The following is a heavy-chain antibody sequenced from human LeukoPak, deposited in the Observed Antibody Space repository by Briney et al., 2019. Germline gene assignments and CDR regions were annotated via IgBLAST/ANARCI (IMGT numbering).Heavy chain of an antibody. CDR1: GGPISSTSYY. D-gene: IGHD3-16*02. Sequence: SETLSLTCTVSGGPISSTSYYWGWIRQPPGKGLEWIGEINHSGSTNYNPSLKSRVTISVDTSKNQFSLKLSSVTAADTAVYYCARRKRYDYVWGSYRHNDYFDYWGQGTLVTVSS. J-gene: IGHJ4*02. V-gene: IGHV4-39*07. CDR2: INHSGST. CDR3: ARRKRYDYVWGSYRHNDYFDY.